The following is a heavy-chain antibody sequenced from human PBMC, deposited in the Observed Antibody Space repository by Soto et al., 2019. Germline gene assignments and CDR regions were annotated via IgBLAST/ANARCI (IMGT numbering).Heavy chain of an antibody. J-gene: IGHJ5*02. D-gene: IGHD6-6*01. CDR3: ARHVPFSSSPGWDWFDP. Sequence: SVKVSCKASGGTFSSYAISWVRQAPGQGLEWMGGIIPIFGTANYAQKFQGRVTITADESTSTAYMELSSLRSEDTAVYYCARHVPFSSSPGWDWFDPWGKGTLVTVSS. V-gene: IGHV1-69*13. CDR2: IIPIFGTA. CDR1: GGTFSSYA.